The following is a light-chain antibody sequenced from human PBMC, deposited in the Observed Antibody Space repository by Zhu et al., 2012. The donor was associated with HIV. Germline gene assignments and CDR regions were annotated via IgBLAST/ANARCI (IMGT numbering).Light chain of an antibody. CDR2: GTS. CDR1: ESVSSSF. J-gene: IGKJ4*01. V-gene: IGKV3-20*01. CDR3: HQYGSSPLT. Sequence: EIALTQSPGTLSLSPGESATLSCRASESVSSSFLAWYQQKPGQAPRLLIYGTSTRAIGIPDRFSGSGSGTDFSLTITSLEPEDFAVYYCHQYGSSPLTFGGGTKVDIK.